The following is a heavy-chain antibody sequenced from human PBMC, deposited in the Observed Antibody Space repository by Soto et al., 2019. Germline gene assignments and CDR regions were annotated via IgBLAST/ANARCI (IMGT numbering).Heavy chain of an antibody. CDR3: ARDDHVLLWFGDFGGMDV. D-gene: IGHD3-10*01. J-gene: IGHJ6*02. Sequence: QVQLVQSGAEVKKPGASVKVSCKASGYTFTSYGISWVRQAPGQGLEWMGWISAYNGNTNYAQKLQGRGTMTTDTATSTAYMELRSRRSDDTAVYYCARDDHVLLWFGDFGGMDVWGQGTTVTVSS. V-gene: IGHV1-18*01. CDR1: GYTFTSYG. CDR2: ISAYNGNT.